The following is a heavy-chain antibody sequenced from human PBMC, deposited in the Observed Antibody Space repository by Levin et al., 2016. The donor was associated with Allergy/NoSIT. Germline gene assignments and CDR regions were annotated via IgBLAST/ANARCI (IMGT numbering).Heavy chain of an antibody. Sequence: WIRQPPGKGLEWIGEINHSGSTNYNPSLKSRVTISVDTSKNQFSLKMTSVTAADTAVYYCARDPRRSSGYTNWGQGTLVTVSS. J-gene: IGHJ4*02. CDR2: INHSGST. D-gene: IGHD3-22*01. CDR3: ARDPRRSSGYTN. V-gene: IGHV4-34*01.